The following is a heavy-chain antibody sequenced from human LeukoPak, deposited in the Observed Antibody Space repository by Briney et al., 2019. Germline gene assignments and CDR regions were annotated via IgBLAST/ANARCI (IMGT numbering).Heavy chain of an antibody. CDR3: ASPGYCSSTSCYTRFDY. CDR1: GGTFSSYA. CDR2: IIPIFGTV. V-gene: IGHV1-69*01. J-gene: IGHJ4*02. Sequence: ASVKVSCKASGGTFSSYAISWVRQAPGQGLEWMGGIIPIFGTVNYAQKFQGRVTITAGESTSTAYMELSSLRSEDTAVYYCASPGYCSSTSCYTRFDYWGQGTLVTVSS. D-gene: IGHD2-2*02.